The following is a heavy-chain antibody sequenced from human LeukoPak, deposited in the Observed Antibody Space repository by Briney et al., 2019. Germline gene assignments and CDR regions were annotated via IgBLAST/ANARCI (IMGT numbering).Heavy chain of an antibody. J-gene: IGHJ6*02. CDR3: AGSIAVAGKLYYYYGMDV. CDR2: IYYSGST. V-gene: IGHV4-59*12. CDR1: GGSISSYY. Sequence: SETLSLTCTVSGGSISSYYWSWIRQPPGKGLEWIGYIYYSGSTNYNPSLKSRVTISVDKSKNQFSLKLSSVTAADTAVYYCAGSIAVAGKLYYYYGMDVWGQGTTVTVSS. D-gene: IGHD6-19*01.